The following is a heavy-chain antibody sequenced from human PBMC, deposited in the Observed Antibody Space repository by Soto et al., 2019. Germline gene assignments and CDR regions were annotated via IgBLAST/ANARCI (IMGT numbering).Heavy chain of an antibody. J-gene: IGHJ4*02. CDR1: GFSFSDYW. D-gene: IGHD2-2*01. Sequence: GGSLRLSCVASGFSFSDYWMSWVRQAPGKGLEWVANIKFDGSEKQYVDSVRGRFSISRDNFRNSLFLQMNSLRAGDTAIYYCVKDGGYCSSATCYSPRNHYFDSWGQGTLVTVSS. V-gene: IGHV3-7*03. CDR3: VKDGGYCSSATCYSPRNHYFDS. CDR2: IKFDGSEK.